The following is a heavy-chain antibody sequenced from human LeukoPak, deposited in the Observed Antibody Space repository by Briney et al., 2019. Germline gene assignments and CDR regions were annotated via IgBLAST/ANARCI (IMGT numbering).Heavy chain of an antibody. CDR1: GFTFSSYA. J-gene: IGHJ5*02. Sequence: GGSLRLSCAASGFTFSSYAMHWVRQAPGKGLEWVAVISYDGSNKYYADSVKGRFTISRDNSKNTLYLQMNSLRAEDTAVYYCGRYCSGGSCYGRNWFDPWGQRTLVTVSS. V-gene: IGHV3-30-3*01. CDR3: GRYCSGGSCYGRNWFDP. CDR2: ISYDGSNK. D-gene: IGHD2-15*01.